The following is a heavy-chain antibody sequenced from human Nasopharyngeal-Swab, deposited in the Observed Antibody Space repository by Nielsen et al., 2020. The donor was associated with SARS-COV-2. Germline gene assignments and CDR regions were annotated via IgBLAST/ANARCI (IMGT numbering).Heavy chain of an antibody. V-gene: IGHV3-64*04. Sequence: WIRQPPGKGLEYVSAISSNGGSTYYADSVKGRFTISRDNAKNSLYLQMNSLRAEDTAVYYCAREKLDFWSGYLDYWGQGTLVTVSS. J-gene: IGHJ4*02. CDR2: ISSNGGST. CDR3: AREKLDFWSGYLDY. D-gene: IGHD3-3*01.